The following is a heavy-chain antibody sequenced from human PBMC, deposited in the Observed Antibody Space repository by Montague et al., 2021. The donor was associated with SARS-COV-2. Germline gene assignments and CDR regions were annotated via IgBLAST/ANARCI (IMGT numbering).Heavy chain of an antibody. Sequence: SETLSLTCTVSGGSISSYYWSWIRQPAGKGLELIGRTHTSGSTNYNPSPRSRVTMSIDTSKNQFSLRLSSVTAADTAVYYCARDRGSAADKAFDNWGQGTLVTVSS. J-gene: IGHJ4*02. V-gene: IGHV4-4*07. CDR3: ARDRGSAADKAFDN. D-gene: IGHD6-13*01. CDR1: GGSISSYY. CDR2: THTSGST.